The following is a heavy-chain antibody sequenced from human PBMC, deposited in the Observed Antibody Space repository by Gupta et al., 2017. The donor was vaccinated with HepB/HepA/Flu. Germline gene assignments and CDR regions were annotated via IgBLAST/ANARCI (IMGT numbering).Heavy chain of an antibody. CDR1: GFTFSSYA. Sequence: EVQLLESGGGLVQPGGSLRLSCAASGFTFSSYAMSWVRQAPGKGLEWVSAISGSGGSTYYADSVKGRFTISRDNSKNTLYLQMNSLRAEDTAVYYCAKDSRWYCSSTSCDWSDWYFDLWGRGTLVTVSS. V-gene: IGHV3-23*01. D-gene: IGHD2-2*01. CDR3: AKDSRWYCSSTSCDWSDWYFDL. J-gene: IGHJ2*01. CDR2: ISGSGGST.